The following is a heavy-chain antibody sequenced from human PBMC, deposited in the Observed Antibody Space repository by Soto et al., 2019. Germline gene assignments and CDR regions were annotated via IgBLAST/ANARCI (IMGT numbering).Heavy chain of an antibody. D-gene: IGHD3-9*01. J-gene: IGHJ6*02. Sequence: GASVKVSCKASGGTFSSYAISWVRQAPGQGLEWMGGIIPIFGTANYAQKFQGRVTITVDESTSTAYMELSSLRSEDTAVYYCARHHSTGYYISYYYYGMDVWGQGTTVTVSS. CDR1: GGTFSSYA. V-gene: IGHV1-69*13. CDR3: ARHHSTGYYISYYYYGMDV. CDR2: IIPIFGTA.